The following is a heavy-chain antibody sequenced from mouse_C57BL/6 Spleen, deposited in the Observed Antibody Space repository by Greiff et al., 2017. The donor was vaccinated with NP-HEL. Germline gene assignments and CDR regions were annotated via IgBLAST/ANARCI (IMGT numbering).Heavy chain of an antibody. V-gene: IGHV1-69*01. CDR1: GYTFTSYW. CDR3: ARGWSNYFDY. D-gene: IGHD1-1*02. J-gene: IGHJ2*01. CDR2: IDPSDSYT. Sequence: VQLQQPGAELVMPGASVKLSCKASGYTFTSYWMHWVKQRPGQGLEWIGEIDPSDSYTNYNQKFKGKSTLTVDKSSSTAYMQLSSLTSEDSAVYYCARGWSNYFDYWGQGTTLTVSS.